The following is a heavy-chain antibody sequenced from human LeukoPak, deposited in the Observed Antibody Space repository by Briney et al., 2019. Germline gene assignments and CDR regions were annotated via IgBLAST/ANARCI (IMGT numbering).Heavy chain of an antibody. CDR1: GGSISSSSYY. Sequence: PSETLSLTCTVSGGSISSSSYYWGWIRQPPGKGLEWIGSIYYSGSTYYNPSLKSRVTISVDTSKNQFSLKLSSVTAADTAVYYCARDATSVAGTFNWFDPWGQGTLVTVSS. CDR2: IYYSGST. J-gene: IGHJ5*02. CDR3: ARDATSVAGTFNWFDP. V-gene: IGHV4-39*02. D-gene: IGHD6-19*01.